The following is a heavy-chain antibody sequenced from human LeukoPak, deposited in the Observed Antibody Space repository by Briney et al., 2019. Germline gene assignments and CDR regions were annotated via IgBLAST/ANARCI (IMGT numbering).Heavy chain of an antibody. CDR2: ISAYNGNT. Sequence: ASVKVSCKASRYTFTSYGISWVRQAPGQGLEWMGWISAYNGNTNYAQKLQGRVTMTTDTSTSTGYMELRSLRSGDTAVYYFARDLLDLGSDTGSDYWGQGTLVTVSS. V-gene: IGHV1-18*01. CDR1: RYTFTSYG. D-gene: IGHD3-10*01. J-gene: IGHJ4*02. CDR3: ARDLLDLGSDTGSDY.